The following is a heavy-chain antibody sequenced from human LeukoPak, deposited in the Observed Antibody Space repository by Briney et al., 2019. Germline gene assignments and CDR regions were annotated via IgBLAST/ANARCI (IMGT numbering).Heavy chain of an antibody. CDR1: GFTFDDYA. D-gene: IGHD1-26*01. CDR2: ISWNSGSI. Sequence: PGGSLRLSCAASGFTFDDYAMHWVRHAPGKGLEWVSGISWNSGSIGYADSVKGRFTISRDNAKNSLYLQMNSLRAEDTALYYCAKDMSVGATGYGLDVWGQGTTVTVSS. V-gene: IGHV3-9*01. CDR3: AKDMSVGATGYGLDV. J-gene: IGHJ6*02.